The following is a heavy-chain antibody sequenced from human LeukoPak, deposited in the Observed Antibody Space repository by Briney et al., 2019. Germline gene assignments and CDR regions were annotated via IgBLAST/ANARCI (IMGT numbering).Heavy chain of an antibody. CDR3: AKDRRSSYYYYGMDV. J-gene: IGHJ6*02. CDR1: GFTFDDYA. CDR2: ISWNSGSI. Sequence: GGSLRLSCAASGFTFDDYAMHWVRQAPGKGLEWVPGISWNSGSIGYADSVKGRFTISRDNAKNSLYLQMNSLRAEDTALYYYAKDRRSSYYYYGMDVWGQGTTVTVSS. V-gene: IGHV3-9*01.